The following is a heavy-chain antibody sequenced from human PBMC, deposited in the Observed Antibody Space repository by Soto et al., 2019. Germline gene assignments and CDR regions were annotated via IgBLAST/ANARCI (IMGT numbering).Heavy chain of an antibody. CDR3: ARDKGSYYDSSGPKWDY. D-gene: IGHD3-22*01. CDR2: ISSSSSYI. CDR1: GFTFSSYS. V-gene: IGHV3-21*01. Sequence: GGSLRLSCAASGFTFSSYSMNWVRQAPGKGLEWVSSISSSSSYIYYADSVKGRFTISRDNAKNSLYLQMNSLRAEDTAVYYCARDKGSYYDSSGPKWDYWGQGNLVTVSS. J-gene: IGHJ4*02.